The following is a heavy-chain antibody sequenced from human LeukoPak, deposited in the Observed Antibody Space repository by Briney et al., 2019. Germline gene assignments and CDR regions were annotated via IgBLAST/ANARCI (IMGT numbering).Heavy chain of an antibody. D-gene: IGHD5-12*01. V-gene: IGHV3-23*01. CDR3: AKHGRGNNSRDYFDY. CDR1: GFSFSNYA. J-gene: IGHJ4*02. CDR2: ITGGSGRT. Sequence: GGSLRLSCAAPGFSFSNYAMSWVRQAPGKGLEWVSTITGGSGRTYYTDSVKGRFTISRDHSENTLYLQMNSLRAEDTAVYHCAKHGRGNNSRDYFDYWGQGTLVTVSS.